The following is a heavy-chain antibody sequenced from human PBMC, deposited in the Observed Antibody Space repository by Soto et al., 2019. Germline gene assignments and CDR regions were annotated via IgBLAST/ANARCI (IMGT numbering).Heavy chain of an antibody. Sequence: GGSLRLSCAASGFTFSSYGMHWVRQAPGKGLEWVSYISSSSSVIDYADSVKGRFTVSRDNARNSLYLQMNSLRAEDTAVYYCARDLSWGSNWYYYMDVWGKGTTVTVSS. V-gene: IGHV3-48*01. CDR2: ISSSSSVI. J-gene: IGHJ6*03. CDR1: GFTFSSYG. CDR3: ARDLSWGSNWYYYMDV. D-gene: IGHD7-27*01.